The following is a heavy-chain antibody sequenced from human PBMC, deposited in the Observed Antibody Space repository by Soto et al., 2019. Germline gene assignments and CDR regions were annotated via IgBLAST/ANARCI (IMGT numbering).Heavy chain of an antibody. V-gene: IGHV5-51*01. J-gene: IGHJ6*03. D-gene: IGHD6-13*01. CDR2: IYPGDSDT. CDR1: GYSLTSYW. Sequence: RGESLKISCKGSGYSLTSYWIGWVRQMPGKGLEWMGIIYPGDSDTRYSPSFQSQVTISADKSISTAYLQWSSLKASDTAMYYCARHPHQKTWNTYSSSWHYYYYMDVWGKGTTVTGSS. CDR3: ARHPHQKTWNTYSSSWHYYYYMDV.